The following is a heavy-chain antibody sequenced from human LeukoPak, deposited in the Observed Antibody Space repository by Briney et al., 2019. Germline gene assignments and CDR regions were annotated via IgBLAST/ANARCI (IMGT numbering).Heavy chain of an antibody. V-gene: IGHV3-23*01. D-gene: IGHD3-22*01. Sequence: GGSLRLSCAAPGFTFSSYAMSWVRQAPGRGLEGVSAISGSGGSTYYADSMKGRFTSSTDNSKNPPYQQSNSLRAEDTAVSYCAKDPPPYYYDSSGIFDYWGQGTLVTVSS. J-gene: IGHJ4*02. CDR3: AKDPPPYYYDSSGIFDY. CDR1: GFTFSSYA. CDR2: ISGSGGST.